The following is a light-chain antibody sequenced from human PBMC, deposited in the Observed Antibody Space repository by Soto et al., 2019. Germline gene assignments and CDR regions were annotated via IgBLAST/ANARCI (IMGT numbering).Light chain of an antibody. V-gene: IGLV1-44*01. Sequence: QSVLTQPPSASGTPGQRVIISCSGSSSNFGGNTANWYQQFPGTAPKVLIYGNDQRPSGVPDRFSGSKSGTSASLAISGLQSEDEADYYCAAWDDRLNGWVFGGGTKVTV. CDR2: GND. J-gene: IGLJ3*02. CDR1: SSNFGGNT. CDR3: AAWDDRLNGWV.